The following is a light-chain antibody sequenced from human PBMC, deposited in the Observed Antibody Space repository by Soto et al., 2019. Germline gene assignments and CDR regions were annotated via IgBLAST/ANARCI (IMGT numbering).Light chain of an antibody. Sequence: QSVLTQPPSVSGTPGQRVAISCSGGSSNIGRNTVNWYQQLPGTAPKLLIYSNNQRPSGVPERFSGSKSGTSASLAISGLQSEDEADYYCAAWYDNLSGGVFGGGTKLTVL. CDR1: SSNIGRNT. CDR2: SNN. J-gene: IGLJ3*02. V-gene: IGLV1-44*01. CDR3: AAWYDNLSGGV.